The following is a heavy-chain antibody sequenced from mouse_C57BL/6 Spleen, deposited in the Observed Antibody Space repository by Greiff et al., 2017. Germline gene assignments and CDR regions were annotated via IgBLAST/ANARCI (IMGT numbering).Heavy chain of an antibody. D-gene: IGHD1-1*01. CDR3: ARGGITTVVATDY. V-gene: IGHV1-52*01. J-gene: IGHJ2*01. CDR1: GYTFTSYW. CDR2: IDPSDSET. Sequence: QVQLQQPGAELVRPGSSVKLSCKASGYTFTSYWMHWVKQRPIQGLEWIGNIDPSDSETHYNQKFKDKATLTVDKSSSTAYMQLSSLTSEDSAVYYCARGGITTVVATDYWGQGTTLTVSS.